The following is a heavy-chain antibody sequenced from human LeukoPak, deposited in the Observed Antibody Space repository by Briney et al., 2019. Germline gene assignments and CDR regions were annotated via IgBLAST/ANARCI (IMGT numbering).Heavy chain of an antibody. J-gene: IGHJ6*02. CDR3: ARDKAGIAVANYGMDV. CDR2: IIPIFGTA. V-gene: IGHV1-69*13. D-gene: IGHD6-19*01. CDR1: GGTFSSYA. Sequence: SVKVSCKASGGTFSSYAISWVRQAPGQGLEWMGGIIPIFGTANYAQKFQGRVTITADESTSTAYMELSSLRSEDTAVYYCARDKAGIAVANYGMDVWGQGTTVTVSS.